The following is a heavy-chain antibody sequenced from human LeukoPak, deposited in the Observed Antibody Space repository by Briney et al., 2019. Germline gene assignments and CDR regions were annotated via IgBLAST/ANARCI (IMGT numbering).Heavy chain of an antibody. CDR1: GFTVSSNS. CDR2: ISGSGGST. D-gene: IGHD4-17*01. V-gene: IGHV3-23*01. J-gene: IGHJ4*02. Sequence: PGGSLRPSCTVSGFTVSSNSMSWVRQAPGKGLEWVSAISGSGGSTYYADSVKGRFTISRDNSKNTLYLQMNSLRAEDTAVYYCAKDRFYGDGYYFDYWGQGTLVTVSS. CDR3: AKDRFYGDGYYFDY.